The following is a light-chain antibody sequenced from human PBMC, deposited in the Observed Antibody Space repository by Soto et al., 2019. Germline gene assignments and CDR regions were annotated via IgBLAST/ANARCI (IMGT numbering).Light chain of an antibody. J-gene: IGLJ1*01. V-gene: IGLV2-14*01. CDR2: DVS. CDR1: SSDFGGYNY. Sequence: QSVLTQPASVSGSPGQSITISCTGTSSDFGGYNYVSWYQQHPGKAPKLMIYDVSNRPSGVSNRFSGSKSGNTASLTISGLQAEDEADYYCSSYTSSTHYVFGTGTKVTVL. CDR3: SSYTSSTHYV.